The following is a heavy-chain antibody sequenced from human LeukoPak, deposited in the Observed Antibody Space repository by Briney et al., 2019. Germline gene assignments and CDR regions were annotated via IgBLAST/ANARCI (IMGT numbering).Heavy chain of an antibody. D-gene: IGHD3-22*01. CDR3: AKAPYYDSSGFVHSDY. CDR1: GFTFDDYA. CDR2: ISWNSGSI. V-gene: IGHV3-9*01. J-gene: IGHJ4*02. Sequence: SLRLSCAASGFTFDDYAMHWVRQAPGKGLEWVSGISWNSGSIGYADSVKGRFTISRDNAKNSLYLQMNSLRAEDTALYYCAKAPYYDSSGFVHSDYWGQGTLVTVSS.